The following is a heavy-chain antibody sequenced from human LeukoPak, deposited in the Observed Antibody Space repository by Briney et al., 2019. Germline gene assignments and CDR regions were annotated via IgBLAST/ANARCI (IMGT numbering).Heavy chain of an antibody. J-gene: IGHJ5*02. CDR2: IRSSSET. CDR3: ARDAGNSGYGCDL. Sequence: GGSLRLSCAASGFIFSQYSTNWVRQAPGKGLEWVSHIRSSSETFYADSVKGRFTISRDNARNSLYLQMNNLRGEDTAIYYCARDAGNSGYGCDLWGQGTLVTVSS. CDR1: GFIFSQYS. D-gene: IGHD5-12*01. V-gene: IGHV3-48*01.